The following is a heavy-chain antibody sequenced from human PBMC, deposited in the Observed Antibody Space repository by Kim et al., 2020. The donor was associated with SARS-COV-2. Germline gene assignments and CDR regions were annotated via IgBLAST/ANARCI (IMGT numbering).Heavy chain of an antibody. Sequence: VKGRFTISRDNAKNSLYLQMNSLRAEDTAVYYCARVAYYDSSPPFPFDYWGQGTLVTVSS. J-gene: IGHJ4*02. D-gene: IGHD3-22*01. V-gene: IGHV3-11*06. CDR3: ARVAYYDSSPPFPFDY.